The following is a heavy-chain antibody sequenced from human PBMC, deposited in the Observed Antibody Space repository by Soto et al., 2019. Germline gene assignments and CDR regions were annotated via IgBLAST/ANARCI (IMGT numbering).Heavy chain of an antibody. CDR3: ARPYGGKIGDAPDL. CDR2: VSVSGGTT. Sequence: GGSLRLSCAASGFTFSSYAMSWVRQAPGKGLEWVSTVSVSGGTTYYADSVKGRFTISRDNPKNTLYLQMNSLRAEDSAVYYCARPYGGKIGDAPDLWGPGTMVTVSS. J-gene: IGHJ3*01. D-gene: IGHD4-17*01. V-gene: IGHV3-23*01. CDR1: GFTFSSYA.